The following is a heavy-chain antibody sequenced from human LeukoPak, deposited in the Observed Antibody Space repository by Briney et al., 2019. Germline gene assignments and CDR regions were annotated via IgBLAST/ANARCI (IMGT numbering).Heavy chain of an antibody. J-gene: IGHJ5*02. CDR3: ARAIPGGNWFDP. Sequence: ASVKVSCKASGYTFTDYYMHWVRRAPGQGLEWMGWINPNSGGTNYAQKFQGRVTMTRDTSISTAYMELSRLRSDDTAVYYCARAIPGGNWFDPWGQGTLLTVSS. CDR1: GYTFTDYY. D-gene: IGHD2-21*01. V-gene: IGHV1-2*02. CDR2: INPNSGGT.